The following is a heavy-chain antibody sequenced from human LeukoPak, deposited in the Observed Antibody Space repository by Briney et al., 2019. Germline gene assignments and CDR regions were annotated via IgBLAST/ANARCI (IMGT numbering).Heavy chain of an antibody. V-gene: IGHV4-39*07. CDR3: ARGLGAAADN. Sequence: SETLSLTCTVSGGSISSSHYYWGWIRQPPGKGLEWIGSIYSGGTTSYSPSLESRVTISVDTSKNQFSLKLSSVTAADTAVYYCARGLGAAADNWGQGTLVTVSS. CDR1: GGSISSSHYY. CDR2: IYSGGTT. D-gene: IGHD6-13*01. J-gene: IGHJ4*02.